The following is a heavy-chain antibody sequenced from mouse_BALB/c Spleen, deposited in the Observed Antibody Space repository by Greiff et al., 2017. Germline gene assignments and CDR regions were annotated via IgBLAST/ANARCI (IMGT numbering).Heavy chain of an antibody. J-gene: IGHJ4*01. D-gene: IGHD1-1*01. CDR1: GDSITSGY. CDR3: ARYTTTVVGGAMDY. Sequence: EVKLQESGPSLVKPSQTLSLTCSVTGDSITSGYWNWIRKFPGNKLEYMGYISYSGSTYYNPSLKSRISITRDTSKNQYYLQLNSVTTEDTATYYCARYTTTVVGGAMDYWGQGTSVTVSS. V-gene: IGHV3-8*02. CDR2: ISYSGST.